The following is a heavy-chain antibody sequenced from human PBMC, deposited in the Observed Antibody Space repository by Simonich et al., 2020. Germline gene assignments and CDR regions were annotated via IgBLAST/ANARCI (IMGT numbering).Heavy chain of an antibody. Sequence: EVQLVESGGGLVQPGGSLRLSCAASGFTFSSYEMNWVRQAPGKGLEWVSYISSSGLTIDYADSVKGRFTISRENAKNSRYLQMNSLRAEDTAVYYCARDFRLQLVEIGTYYYYGMDVWGQGTTVTVSS. CDR3: ARDFRLQLVEIGTYYYYGMDV. V-gene: IGHV3-48*03. CDR2: ISSSGLTI. J-gene: IGHJ6*02. CDR1: GFTFSSYE. D-gene: IGHD6-6*01.